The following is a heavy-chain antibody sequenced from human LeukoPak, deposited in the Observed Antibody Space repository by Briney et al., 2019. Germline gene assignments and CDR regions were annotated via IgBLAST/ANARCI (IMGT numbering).Heavy chain of an antibody. D-gene: IGHD3-10*01. CDR1: GFTFSSYG. CDR3: ARFMARGPSYYFDY. V-gene: IGHV3-33*01. Sequence: GGSLRLSCAASGFTFSSYGMHWFRQAPGKGLEWVAVIWYDGSNKYYADSVKGRFTISRDNSKNTLYLQMNSLRAEDTAVYYCARFMARGPSYYFDYWGQGTLVTVSS. J-gene: IGHJ4*02. CDR2: IWYDGSNK.